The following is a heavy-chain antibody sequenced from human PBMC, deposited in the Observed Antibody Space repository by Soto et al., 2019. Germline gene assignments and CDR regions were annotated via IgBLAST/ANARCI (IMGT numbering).Heavy chain of an antibody. Sequence: SETLSLTCTVSGGSISSYYWSWIRQPPGKGLEWIGYIYYSGSTNYNPSLKSRVTISVDTSKNQFSLKLSSVTAADTAVYYCARVGEMATIYYYYYGMDVWGQGTTVTVSS. CDR3: ARVGEMATIYYYYYGMDV. V-gene: IGHV4-59*01. D-gene: IGHD3-16*01. CDR2: IYYSGST. CDR1: GGSISSYY. J-gene: IGHJ6*02.